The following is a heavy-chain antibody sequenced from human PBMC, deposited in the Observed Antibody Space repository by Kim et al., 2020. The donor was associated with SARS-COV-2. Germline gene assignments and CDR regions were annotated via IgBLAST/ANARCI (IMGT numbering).Heavy chain of an antibody. V-gene: IGHV3-15*01. D-gene: IGHD3-16*01. J-gene: IGHJ3*02. Sequence: GGSLRLSCAASGFTFSNAWMSWVRQAPGKGLEWVGRIKSKTDGGTTDYAAPVKGRFTISRDDSKNTLYLQMNSLKTEDTAVYYCTTPRGDPDDYAFDIWGQGTMVTVSS. CDR3: TTPRGDPDDYAFDI. CDR1: GFTFSNAW. CDR2: IKSKTDGGTT.